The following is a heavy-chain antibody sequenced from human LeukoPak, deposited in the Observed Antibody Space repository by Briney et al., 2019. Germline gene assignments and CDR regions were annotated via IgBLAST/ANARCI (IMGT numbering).Heavy chain of an antibody. CDR1: GFTFNYAW. CDR2: ISYDGTEK. J-gene: IGHJ4*02. CDR3: ARDGHGVPLDY. V-gene: IGHV3-30*03. Sequence: GGSLRLSCAASGFTFNYAWMSWVRQAPGKGLEWVAVISYDGTEKYYGDSVKGRFTISRDNSKNTLYLQMNSLRAEDTALYYCARDGHGVPLDYWGQGTLVTVSP. D-gene: IGHD4-17*01.